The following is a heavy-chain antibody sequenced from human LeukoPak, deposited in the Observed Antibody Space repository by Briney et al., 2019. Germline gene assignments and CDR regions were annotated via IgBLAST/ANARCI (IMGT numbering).Heavy chain of an antibody. J-gene: IGHJ4*02. Sequence: GGSLRLSCAASGFTFSSYGMHWVRQAPGKGLEWVAVISYDGSNKYYADSVKGRFTISRDNSKNTLYLQMNSLRAEDTAVYYCAKDVAVAGTIDYWGQGTLVTVSS. CDR1: GFTFSSYG. V-gene: IGHV3-30*18. D-gene: IGHD6-19*01. CDR3: AKDVAVAGTIDY. CDR2: ISYDGSNK.